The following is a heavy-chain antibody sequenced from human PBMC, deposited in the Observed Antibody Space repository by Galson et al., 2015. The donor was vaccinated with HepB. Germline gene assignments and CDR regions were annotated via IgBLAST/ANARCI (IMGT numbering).Heavy chain of an antibody. CDR1: GFTFSNYW. V-gene: IGHV3-7*03. Sequence: LRLSCAASGFTFSNYWMTWVRQAPGKGLEWVADIKHDGSETHYVGSVKGRFTVSRDNANNSLYLQMNSLRAEDTAVYYCARDTLRRFDYWGQGTLVTVSS. CDR2: IKHDGSET. CDR3: ARDTLRRFDY. J-gene: IGHJ4*02.